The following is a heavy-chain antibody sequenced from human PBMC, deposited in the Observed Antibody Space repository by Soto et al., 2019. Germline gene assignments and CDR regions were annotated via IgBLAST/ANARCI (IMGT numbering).Heavy chain of an antibody. J-gene: IGHJ4*02. V-gene: IGHV1-18*01. CDR3: ARGRYGDY. D-gene: IGHD1-1*01. CDR2: ISAHNGNT. CDR1: GYAFTTYG. Sequence: QVHLVQSGAEVKKPGASVKVSCKGSGYAFTTYGITWVRQAPGQGLEWMGWISAHNGNTNYAQKLQGRVTVTRDTSKSTDYMELRGLRSDDTAVYYCARGRYGDYWGQGALVTVSS.